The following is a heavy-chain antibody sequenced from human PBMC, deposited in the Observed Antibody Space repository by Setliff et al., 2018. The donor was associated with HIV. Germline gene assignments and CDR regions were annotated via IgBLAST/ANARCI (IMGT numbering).Heavy chain of an antibody. CDR3: ARDSELGLNYHYGMDV. CDR2: IYTSGNT. D-gene: IGHD1-26*01. CDR1: GGSISSHY. Sequence: KLPETLSLTCTVSGGSISSHYWSWIRQPAGKGLEWIGRIYTSGNTNYNPSLKSRVTMSVDTSKNQFSLKLSTVTAADTAVYYCARDSELGLNYHYGMDVWGQGTTVTVSS. J-gene: IGHJ6*02. V-gene: IGHV4-4*07.